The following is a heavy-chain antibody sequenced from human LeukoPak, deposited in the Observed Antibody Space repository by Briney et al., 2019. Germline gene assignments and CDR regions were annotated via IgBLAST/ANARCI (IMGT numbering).Heavy chain of an antibody. J-gene: IGHJ4*02. D-gene: IGHD6-25*01. CDR2: ISGSGGGT. CDR1: GFTFSSYA. CDR3: AKYLRSGSINFDY. V-gene: IGHV3-23*01. Sequence: GGSLRLSCAASGFTFSSYAMTWVRQAPEKGLEWVSSISGSGGGTYYADSVKGRFTISRDNSKNTLYMQMNSLRADDTAVYYCAKYLRSGSINFDYWGQGTLVTVSS.